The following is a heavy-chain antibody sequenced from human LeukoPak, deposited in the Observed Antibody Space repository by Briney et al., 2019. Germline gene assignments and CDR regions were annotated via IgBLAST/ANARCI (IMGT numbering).Heavy chain of an antibody. CDR1: GFTFGNRG. CDR3: ARLVAGGTGWFDP. J-gene: IGHJ5*02. D-gene: IGHD2-15*01. V-gene: IGHV3-48*01. CDR2: ISSSSSTI. Sequence: GGSLRLSCAASGFTFGNRGMSWVRQAPGKGLEWVSYISSSSSTIYYADSVKGRFTISRDNSKNTLYLQMNSLRADDTALYYCARLVAGGTGWFDPWGQGTLVTVSS.